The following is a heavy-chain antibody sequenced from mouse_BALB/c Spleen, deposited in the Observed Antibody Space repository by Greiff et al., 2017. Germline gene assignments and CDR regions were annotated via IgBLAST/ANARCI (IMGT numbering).Heavy chain of an antibody. CDR2: ISSGGST. CDR1: GFTFSSYA. J-gene: IGHJ2*01. CDR3: ARDYGYDY. D-gene: IGHD2-2*01. Sequence: EVQLVESGGGLVKPGGSLKLSCAASGFTFSSYAMSWVRQTPEKRLEWVASISSGGSTYYPDSVKGRFTISRDNARNILYLQMSSLRSEDTAMYYCARDYGYDYWGQGTTLTVSS. V-gene: IGHV5-6-5*01.